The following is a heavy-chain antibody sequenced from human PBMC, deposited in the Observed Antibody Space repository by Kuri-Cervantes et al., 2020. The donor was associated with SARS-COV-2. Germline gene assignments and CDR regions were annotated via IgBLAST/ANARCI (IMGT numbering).Heavy chain of an antibody. J-gene: IGHJ6*02. CDR2: ISYDGSNK. V-gene: IGHV3-30-3*01. CDR3: ARDQYDFWSGYLRGIGDV. CDR1: GFTFSSYA. D-gene: IGHD3-3*01. Sequence: GESLKISCAASGFTFSSYAMHWVRQAPGKGLEWVAVISYDGSNKYYADSVKGRFTTSRDNSKNTLYLQMNSLRAEDTAVYYCARDQYDFWSGYLRGIGDVWGQGTTVTVSS.